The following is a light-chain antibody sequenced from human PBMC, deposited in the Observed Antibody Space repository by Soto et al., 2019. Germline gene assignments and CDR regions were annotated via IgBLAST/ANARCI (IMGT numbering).Light chain of an antibody. J-gene: IGKJ1*01. CDR2: GAS. CDR3: QEYNSYTGT. V-gene: IGKV3-20*01. Sequence: EIVLTQSPGTLSLSPGERATLSCRASQSVSSSFLTWYQQKPGQAPRLLIYGASSRATGIPDRFSGSGSGTDFTLTIRSLQPDDFGTYYCQEYNSYTGTFGPGTKVDNK. CDR1: QSVSSSF.